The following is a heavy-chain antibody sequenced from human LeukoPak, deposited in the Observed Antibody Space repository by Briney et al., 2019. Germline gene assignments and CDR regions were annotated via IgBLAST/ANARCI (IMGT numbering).Heavy chain of an antibody. V-gene: IGHV3-23*01. CDR2: ISGSGGST. Sequence: GGSLRLSCAASGFTFSSYAMSLVRQAPGKGLQWVSAISGSGGSTYYADSVKGRFTISRDNSKNTLYLQMNSLRGEDTAVYYCAKDDFCSGKPHDYWGQGTLVTVSS. CDR1: GFTFSSYA. D-gene: IGHD3-3*01. CDR3: AKDDFCSGKPHDY. J-gene: IGHJ4*02.